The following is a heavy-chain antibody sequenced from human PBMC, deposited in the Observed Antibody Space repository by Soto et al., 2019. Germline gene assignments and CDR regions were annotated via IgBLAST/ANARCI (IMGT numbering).Heavy chain of an antibody. CDR3: ARDKDGDTYYYYMDV. Sequence: SETLSLTCTVSGGSISSYYWSWIRQPPGKGLEWIGYIYYSGSNNYNHSLKSRVTISVDTSKNQFSLKLSSVTAADTAVYYCARDKDGDTYYYYMDVWGKGTTVTVSS. J-gene: IGHJ6*03. CDR1: GGSISSYY. D-gene: IGHD4-17*01. V-gene: IGHV4-59*01. CDR2: IYYSGSN.